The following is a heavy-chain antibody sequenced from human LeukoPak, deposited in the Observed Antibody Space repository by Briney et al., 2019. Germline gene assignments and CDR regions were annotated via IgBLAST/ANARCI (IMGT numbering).Heavy chain of an antibody. Sequence: PSETLSLTCTVSGGSISSGSYYWSWIRQPAGKGLEWIGRIYTSGSTNYNPSLKSRVTISVDTSKNQFSLKLSSVTAADTAMYYCARGLLDGYTHPAAFDIWGQGTMVTVSS. CDR3: ARGLLDGYTHPAAFDI. CDR1: GGSISSGSYY. J-gene: IGHJ3*02. V-gene: IGHV4-61*02. CDR2: IYTSGST. D-gene: IGHD5-24*01.